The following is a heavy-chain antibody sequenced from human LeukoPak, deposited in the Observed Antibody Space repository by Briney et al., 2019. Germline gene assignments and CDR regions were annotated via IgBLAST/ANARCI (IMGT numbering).Heavy chain of an antibody. Sequence: GGSLRLSCAASGFTFRGFAMSWVRRTPGKGLEWVSGISGSGDNTLYADSVKGRFTISRDNSKNTLYLEMNSLRAEDTAIYYCAKMKGHPLPKYYMDVWGQGTTVTVSS. V-gene: IGHV3-23*01. D-gene: IGHD1-26*01. J-gene: IGHJ6*01. CDR2: ISGSGDNT. CDR3: AKMKGHPLPKYYMDV. CDR1: GFTFRGFA.